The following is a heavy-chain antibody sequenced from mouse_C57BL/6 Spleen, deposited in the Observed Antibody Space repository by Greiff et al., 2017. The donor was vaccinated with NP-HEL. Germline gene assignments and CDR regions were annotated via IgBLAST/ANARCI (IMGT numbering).Heavy chain of an antibody. CDR3: ARTAFSYGSSPWFAY. J-gene: IGHJ3*01. Sequence: VQLQQPGAELVRPGSSVKLSCKASGYTFTSYWMHWVKQRPIQGLEWIGNIDPSDSETHYNQKFKDKATLTVDKSSSTAYMQLSSLTSEDSAVYYCARTAFSYGSSPWFAYWGQGTLVTVSA. CDR1: GYTFTSYW. CDR2: IDPSDSET. V-gene: IGHV1-52*01. D-gene: IGHD1-1*01.